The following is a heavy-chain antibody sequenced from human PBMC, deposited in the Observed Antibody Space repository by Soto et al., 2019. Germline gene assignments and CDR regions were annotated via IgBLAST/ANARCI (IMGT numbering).Heavy chain of an antibody. CDR3: AKGKISTTTYTSFDS. Sequence: AGESLRLSCAASGVTFSSYTWRCCLRAPGGGREGGSAVTGPGGGTYYTDSVKGRVTISIDNFKSSLYLQMRSVRAEDPAVYYCAKGKISTTTYTSFDSWGQGTLVTVSS. V-gene: IGHV3-23*01. J-gene: IGHJ5*01. CDR2: VTGPGGGT. CDR1: GVTFSSYT. D-gene: IGHD1-26*01.